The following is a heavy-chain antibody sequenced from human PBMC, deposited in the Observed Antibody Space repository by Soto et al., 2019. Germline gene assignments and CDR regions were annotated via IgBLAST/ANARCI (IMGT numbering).Heavy chain of an antibody. Sequence: EVQLLGSGGGLVQPGGSLRLSCAASGFTFSSNAMGWVRQAPGTGLEWVSHISGSGGVTYYADSVKGRFTISRDNSKNTLNLQMNRLRVEDTALYYCAREGLYSYYGDAFDIWGQGTMVTVSS. D-gene: IGHD5-12*01. CDR2: ISGSGGVT. CDR3: AREGLYSYYGDAFDI. V-gene: IGHV3-23*01. CDR1: GFTFSSNA. J-gene: IGHJ3*02.